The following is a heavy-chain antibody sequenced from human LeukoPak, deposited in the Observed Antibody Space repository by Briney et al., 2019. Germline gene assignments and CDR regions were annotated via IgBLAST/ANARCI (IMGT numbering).Heavy chain of an antibody. CDR3: AKDRGSSWYGTSDY. V-gene: IGHV3-23*01. D-gene: IGHD6-13*01. CDR2: ISESGGST. J-gene: IGHJ4*02. Sequence: GGSLRLSCAASGFIFSSYAMSWVRQTLGKGLEWVSRISESGGSTYYADSVKGRFTISRDNSKNTLYLQMNSLRAEDTAVYYCAKDRGSSWYGTSDYWGQGTLVTASS. CDR1: GFIFSSYA.